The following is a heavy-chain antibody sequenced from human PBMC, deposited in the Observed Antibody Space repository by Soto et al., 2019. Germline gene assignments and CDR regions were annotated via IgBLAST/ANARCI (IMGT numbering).Heavy chain of an antibody. CDR3: ARATGTLRSRNCDY. Sequence: TLSLTCPVSGGSISTVGHYWTWIRQPPGKGLEWIGSIYHTGSTYYSKSLRSRLTMSVDTSKSQFSLRLSSVTAADTAVYYCARATGTLRSRNCDYWGQGSLVTAPQ. D-gene: IGHD1-1*01. V-gene: IGHV4-31*03. CDR2: IYHTGST. CDR1: GGSISTVGHY. J-gene: IGHJ4*02.